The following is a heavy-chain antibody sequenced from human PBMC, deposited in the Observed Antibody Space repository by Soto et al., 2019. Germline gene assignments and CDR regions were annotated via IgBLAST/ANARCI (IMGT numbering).Heavy chain of an antibody. CDR2: IIPIFRTP. V-gene: IGHV1-69*05. Sequence: QVQLVQSGAEVKKPGSSVKVSCKASGDTFSSFAISWVRQAPGQGLEWMGGIIPIFRTPKYAQKFQGRVTXTXDXXTSTAYMELSSLRSEDTAVYYCARDRDREQLGGNYYYALDVWGQWTTVIVSS. J-gene: IGHJ6*02. CDR3: ARDRDREQLGGNYYYALDV. CDR1: GDTFSSFA. D-gene: IGHD1-1*01.